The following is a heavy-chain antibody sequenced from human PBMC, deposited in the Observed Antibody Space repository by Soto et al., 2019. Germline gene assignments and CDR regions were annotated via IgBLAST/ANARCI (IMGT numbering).Heavy chain of an antibody. CDR1: GYTFTSYY. CDR3: ARDTRYCTNGVCPSMGMDV. J-gene: IGHJ6*02. D-gene: IGHD2-8*01. Sequence: ASVKVSCKASGYTFTSYYMHWVRQAPGQGLEWMGIINPSGGSTSYAQKFQGRVTMTRDTSTSTVYMELSSLRSEDTAVYYCARDTRYCTNGVCPSMGMDVWGQGTTVTSP. V-gene: IGHV1-46*01. CDR2: INPSGGST.